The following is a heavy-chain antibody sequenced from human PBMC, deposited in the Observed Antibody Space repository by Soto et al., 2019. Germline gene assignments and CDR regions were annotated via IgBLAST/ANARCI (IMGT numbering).Heavy chain of an antibody. V-gene: IGHV3-11*01. Sequence: GGSLRLSCAASGFTFSDYYMSWIRQAPGKGLEWVSYISSSGSTIYYADSVKGRFTISRDNAKNSLYLQMNSLRAEDTAVYYCARVVPVVVAAWFEDYYYYMDVWGKGTTVTVSS. D-gene: IGHD2-15*01. CDR1: GFTFSDYY. CDR2: ISSSGSTI. CDR3: ARVVPVVVAAWFEDYYYYMDV. J-gene: IGHJ6*03.